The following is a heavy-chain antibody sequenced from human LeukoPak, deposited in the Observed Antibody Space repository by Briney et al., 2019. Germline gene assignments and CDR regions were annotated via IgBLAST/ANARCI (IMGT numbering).Heavy chain of an antibody. CDR1: GFTFRSYW. D-gene: IGHD5-12*01. V-gene: IGHV3-74*03. CDR3: AREGRVSGYDFDC. Sequence: GGSLRLSCAASGFTFRSYWMHWVRQAPGKELVWVSRINSDGSSITYADSVKGRFTISRDNAKNTLYLQMNSLRVEDTAVYYCAREGRVSGYDFDCWGQGTLVTVSS. J-gene: IGHJ4*02. CDR2: INSDGSSI.